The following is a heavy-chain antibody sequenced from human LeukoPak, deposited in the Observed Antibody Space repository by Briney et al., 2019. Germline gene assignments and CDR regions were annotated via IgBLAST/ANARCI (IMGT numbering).Heavy chain of an antibody. Sequence: GGSLRLSCATSGFTVSSNYMSWVRQPPGKGLEWVSVIYSGGNTYYADSVKGRFTISRDNSKNTLYLQMNSLRAEDTAVYYCARSDIVDGMDVWGQGTTVTVSS. CDR3: ARSDIVDGMDV. CDR2: IYSGGNT. CDR1: GFTVSSNY. J-gene: IGHJ6*02. D-gene: IGHD2-15*01. V-gene: IGHV3-66*01.